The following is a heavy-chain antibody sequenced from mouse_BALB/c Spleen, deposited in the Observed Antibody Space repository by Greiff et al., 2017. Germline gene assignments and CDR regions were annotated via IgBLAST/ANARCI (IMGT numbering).Heavy chain of an antibody. V-gene: IGHV1-14*01. Sequence: VQLQQSGPELVKPGASVKMSCKASGYTFTSYVMHWVKQKPGQGLEWIGYINPYNDGTKSNEKFKGKATLTSDKSSSTAYMELSSLTSEDSAVYYCARGAYYRYDRYYFDYWGQGTTLTVSS. CDR2: INPYNDGT. D-gene: IGHD2-14*01. CDR1: GYTFTSYV. CDR3: ARGAYYRYDRYYFDY. J-gene: IGHJ2*01.